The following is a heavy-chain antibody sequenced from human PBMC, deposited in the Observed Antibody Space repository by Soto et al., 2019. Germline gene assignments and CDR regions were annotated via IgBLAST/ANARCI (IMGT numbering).Heavy chain of an antibody. CDR1: GGTFSSYR. J-gene: IGHJ6*01. CDR2: IVPIYRTA. D-gene: IGHD3-10*01. CDR3: VRDSGGKIRSCCAQGNSVRVYYGR. Sequence: GYSVKVSCKASGGTFSSYRINWVRQAPGQGLEWVGGIVPIYRTADYAQKFQGRVTITADESARTSYMELRSLKSQDTAVYYCVRDSGGKIRSCCAQGNSVRVYYGR. V-gene: IGHV1-69*13.